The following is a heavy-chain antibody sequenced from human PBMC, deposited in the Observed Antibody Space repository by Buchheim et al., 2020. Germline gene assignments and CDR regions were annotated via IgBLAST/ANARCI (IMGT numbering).Heavy chain of an antibody. Sequence: EVQLVESGGGLVKPGGSLRLSCAASGFTFSTYRMNWVRQAPGKGLELVSSISSGSSYIDYADSVKGRFTIPRDNAKNSLYLQMNSLTADDTAVYYCARDYYDSSGPRGPDYWGQGTL. V-gene: IGHV3-21*02. CDR2: ISSGSSYI. D-gene: IGHD3-22*01. CDR1: GFTFSTYR. J-gene: IGHJ4*02. CDR3: ARDYYDSSGPRGPDY.